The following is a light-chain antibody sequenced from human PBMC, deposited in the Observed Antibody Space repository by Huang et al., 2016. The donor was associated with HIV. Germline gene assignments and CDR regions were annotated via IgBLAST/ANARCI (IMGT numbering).Light chain of an antibody. CDR3: QQSYSALSS. V-gene: IGKV1-39*01. Sequence: IQMTQSPTSLSASVGDRVSIVCRASQSISTYLNWYQQKPGKAPKLLISSASTLHSGVPSWFSGSGSGTEFTLSIRGLQLDDFATYYCQQSYSALSSFGPGTRLKIK. J-gene: IGKJ5*01. CDR1: QSISTY. CDR2: SAS.